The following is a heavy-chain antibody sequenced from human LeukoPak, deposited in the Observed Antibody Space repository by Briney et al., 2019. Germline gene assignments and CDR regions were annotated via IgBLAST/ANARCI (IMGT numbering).Heavy chain of an antibody. CDR2: IYYSGST. CDR3: ARTPIVVVPAAKARDYYYYYMDV. Sequence: SETLSLTCAVYGGSFSGCYWSWIRQPPGKGLEWIGYIYYSGSTNYNPSLKSRVTISVDTSKNQFSLKLSSVTAADTAVYYCARTPIVVVPAAKARDYYYYYMDVWGKGTTVTISS. V-gene: IGHV4-59*01. D-gene: IGHD2-2*01. J-gene: IGHJ6*03. CDR1: GGSFSGCY.